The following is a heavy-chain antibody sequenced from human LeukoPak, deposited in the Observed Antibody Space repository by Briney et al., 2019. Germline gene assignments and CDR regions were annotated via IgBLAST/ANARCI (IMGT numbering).Heavy chain of an antibody. CDR3: AKDRLWQQLVWGGDAFDI. Sequence: GGSLRLSCAASGFTFSSYAMSWVRQAPGKGLEWVSAISGSGGSTYYADSVKGRFTISRDNSKNTLYLQMNSLRAEDTAVYYCAKDRLWQQLVWGGDAFDIWGQGTMVTVSS. D-gene: IGHD6-13*01. J-gene: IGHJ3*02. V-gene: IGHV3-23*01. CDR1: GFTFSSYA. CDR2: ISGSGGST.